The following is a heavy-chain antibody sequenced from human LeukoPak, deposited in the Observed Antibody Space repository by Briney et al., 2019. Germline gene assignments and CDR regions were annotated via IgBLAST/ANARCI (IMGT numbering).Heavy chain of an antibody. CDR1: GFTVSSNY. V-gene: IGHV3-53*05. J-gene: IGHJ4*02. D-gene: IGHD6-13*01. CDR3: AKEGGIAAVQYQFDY. Sequence: PGGSLRLSCAASGFTVSSNYMSWVRQAPGKGLEWVSVIYSGGSTYYADSVKGRFTISRDNSKNTLYLQMNSLRAEDTAVYYCAKEGGIAAVQYQFDYWGQGTLVTVSS. CDR2: IYSGGST.